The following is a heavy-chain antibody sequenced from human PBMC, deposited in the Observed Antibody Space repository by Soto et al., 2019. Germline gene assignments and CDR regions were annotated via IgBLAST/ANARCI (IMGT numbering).Heavy chain of an antibody. Sequence: QVQLVQSGAEVKKPGASVKVSCKASGYTFSSYGISWVRQAPGQGLEWMGWISAYNGNTKYAQKIQGKVTMTTDTSTSTGYMELRTLRSDDTAVYYCARDSPTVDYWGQGTLVTVSS. CDR3: ARDSPTVDY. CDR1: GYTFSSYG. CDR2: ISAYNGNT. V-gene: IGHV1-18*01. J-gene: IGHJ4*02.